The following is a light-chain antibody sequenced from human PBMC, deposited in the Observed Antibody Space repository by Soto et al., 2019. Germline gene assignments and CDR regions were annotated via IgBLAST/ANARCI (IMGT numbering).Light chain of an antibody. CDR1: QSVSSSY. V-gene: IGKV3D-20*02. CDR2: GAS. Sequence: EIVLKQSPGTLSLYPGERATLSCRASQSVSSSYLAWYQQKPGQAPRLLIYGASSRATGIPDRFSGSGSGTDFTLTISRLEPEDFAVYYCQQRSNWPITFGQGTRLEIK. CDR3: QQRSNWPIT. J-gene: IGKJ5*01.